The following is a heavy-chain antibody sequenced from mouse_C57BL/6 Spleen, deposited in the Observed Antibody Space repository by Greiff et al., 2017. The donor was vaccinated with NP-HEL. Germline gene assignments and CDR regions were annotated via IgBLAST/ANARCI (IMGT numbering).Heavy chain of an antibody. CDR2: IWRGGST. CDR3: AKEAGYYGNYVAY. V-gene: IGHV2-5*01. J-gene: IGHJ3*01. D-gene: IGHD2-1*01. CDR1: GFSLTSYG. Sequence: VKLVESGPGLVQPSQSLSITCTVSGFSLTSYGVHWVRQSPGKGLEWLGVIWRGGSTDYNAAFMSRLSITKDNSKSQVFFKMNSLQADDTAIYYCAKEAGYYGNYVAYWGQGTLVTVSA.